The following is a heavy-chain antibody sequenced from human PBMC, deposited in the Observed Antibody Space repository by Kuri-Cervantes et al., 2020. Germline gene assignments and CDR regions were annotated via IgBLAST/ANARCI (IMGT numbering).Heavy chain of an antibody. CDR2: LCDGSYK. D-gene: IGHD2-15*01. Sequence: LCDGSYKHNADAVKGRFAISRDKSKNTLYLQMNSLRAEDTAVYYCASLADCSGGSCYPGNYGMDVWGQGTTVTVSS. V-gene: IGHV3-30*07. J-gene: IGHJ6*02. CDR3: ASLADCSGGSCYPGNYGMDV.